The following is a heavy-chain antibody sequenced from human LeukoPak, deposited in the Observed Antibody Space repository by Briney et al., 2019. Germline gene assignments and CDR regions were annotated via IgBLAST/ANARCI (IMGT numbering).Heavy chain of an antibody. CDR3: ARTFLRIRDAFDI. J-gene: IGHJ3*02. Sequence: SETLSLTCTVSGGSISSSNYYWGWIRQPPGKGLEWIGSIYYSGNTYYNPSLKSRVTISVDTSKNQFSLKLSSVTAADMAVYYCARTFLRIRDAFDIWGQGTMVTVSS. D-gene: IGHD2-15*01. CDR2: IYYSGNT. CDR1: GGSISSSNYY. V-gene: IGHV4-39*07.